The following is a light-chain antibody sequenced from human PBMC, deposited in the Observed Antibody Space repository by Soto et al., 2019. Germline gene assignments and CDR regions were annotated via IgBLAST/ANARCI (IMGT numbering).Light chain of an antibody. J-gene: IGLJ1*01. CDR2: GNN. CDR3: SSYTSSSTLYV. V-gene: IGLV1-44*01. Sequence: QSVLTQPPSASGTPGQRVTISCSGSGSSIGTNTVNWYRQLPGTAPKLLIYGNNQRPSGVPDRFSGSKSGTSASLAISGLQAEDEADYYCSSYTSSSTLYVFGTGTKVTVL. CDR1: GSSIGTNT.